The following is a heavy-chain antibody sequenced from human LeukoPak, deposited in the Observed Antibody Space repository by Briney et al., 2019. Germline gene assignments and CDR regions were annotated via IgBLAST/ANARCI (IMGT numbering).Heavy chain of an antibody. J-gene: IGHJ4*02. CDR2: IKQDGSEK. D-gene: IGHD2-15*01. Sequence: GGSLRLSCAASGFTFSNAWMSWVRQAPGKGLEWVANIKQDGSEKYYVDSVKGRFTISRDNAKNSLYLQMNSLRAEDTAVYYCARDLRISAADYWGQGTLVTVSS. V-gene: IGHV3-7*03. CDR3: ARDLRISAADY. CDR1: GFTFSNAW.